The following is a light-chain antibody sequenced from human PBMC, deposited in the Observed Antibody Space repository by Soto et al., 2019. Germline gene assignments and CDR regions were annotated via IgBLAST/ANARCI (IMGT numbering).Light chain of an antibody. V-gene: IGKV3-20*01. CDR3: QQYGSTPRT. CDR1: QSVSGY. CDR2: GAS. J-gene: IGKJ1*01. Sequence: EIVLTQSPATLSLSPGERATLSCRASQSVSGYLAWYQQKPGQAPRLLIYGASKRATGIPDRFSGSGSGTDFTLTISRLEPEDFAVYYCQQYGSTPRTFGQGTKVDIK.